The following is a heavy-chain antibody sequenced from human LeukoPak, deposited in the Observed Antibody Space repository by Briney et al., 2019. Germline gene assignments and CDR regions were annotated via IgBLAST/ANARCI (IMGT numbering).Heavy chain of an antibody. CDR3: ARDNGGYYYV. J-gene: IGHJ4*02. Sequence: ASVMVSCKASGGTFSSYAISWVRQAPGQGLEWMGGIIPIFGTANYAQKFQGRVTITADESTSTAYMELSSLRSEDTAVHYCARDNGGYYYVWGQGTLVTVSS. D-gene: IGHD3-22*01. CDR1: GGTFSSYA. V-gene: IGHV1-69*13. CDR2: IIPIFGTA.